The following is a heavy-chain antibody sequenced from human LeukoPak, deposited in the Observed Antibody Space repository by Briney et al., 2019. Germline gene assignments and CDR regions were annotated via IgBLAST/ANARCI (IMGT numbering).Heavy chain of an antibody. CDR3: ARKSVDTAMVLLAAFDY. V-gene: IGHV4-34*01. J-gene: IGHJ4*02. CDR1: GGSFSGYY. D-gene: IGHD5-18*01. CDR2: INHSGST. Sequence: SETLSLTCAVYGGSFSGYYWSWIRQSPGKGLEWIGEINHSGSTNYNPSLKSRVTISVDTSKNQFSLKLSSVTAADTAVYYCARKSVDTAMVLLAAFDYWGQGTLVTVSS.